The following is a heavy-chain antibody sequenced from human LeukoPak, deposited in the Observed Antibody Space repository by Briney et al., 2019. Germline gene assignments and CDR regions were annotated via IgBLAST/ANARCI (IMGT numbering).Heavy chain of an antibody. Sequence: ASVKVSCKASGGTFSSYAISWVRQAPGQGLEWMEGIIPIFGTANYAQKFQGRVTITADESTSTAYMELSSLRSEDTAVYYCARVRSYCSSTSCRYNQAFDIWGQGTMVTVSS. CDR3: ARVRSYCSSTSCRYNQAFDI. V-gene: IGHV1-69*13. CDR2: IIPIFGTA. J-gene: IGHJ3*02. CDR1: GGTFSSYA. D-gene: IGHD2-2*01.